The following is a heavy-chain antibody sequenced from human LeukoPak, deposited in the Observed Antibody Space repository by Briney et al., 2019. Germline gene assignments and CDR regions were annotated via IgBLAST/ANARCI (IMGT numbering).Heavy chain of an antibody. Sequence: ASVKVSCKASGGTFSSYAISWVRQAPGQGLEWMGWISAYNGNTNYAQKLQGRVTMTTDTSTSTAYMELRSLRSDDTAVYYCASLAMGATGGKAFDIWGQGTMVTVSS. D-gene: IGHD1-26*01. CDR3: ASLAMGATGGKAFDI. CDR2: ISAYNGNT. V-gene: IGHV1-18*01. J-gene: IGHJ3*02. CDR1: GGTFSSYA.